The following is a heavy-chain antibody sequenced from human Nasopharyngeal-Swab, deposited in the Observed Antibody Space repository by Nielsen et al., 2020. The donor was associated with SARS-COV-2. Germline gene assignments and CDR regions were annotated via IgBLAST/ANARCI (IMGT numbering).Heavy chain of an antibody. Sequence: GESLKISCSASGFTFSSYAMHWVRQAPGKGLEYVSAISSNGGSTYYADSVKGRFTISRDNSKNTLYLQMSSLRAEDTAVYYCVKASITIFGVVISSYYYYGMDVWGQGTTVTVSS. CDR2: ISSNGGST. CDR3: VKASITIFGVVISSYYYYGMDV. D-gene: IGHD3-3*01. V-gene: IGHV3-64D*06. J-gene: IGHJ6*02. CDR1: GFTFSSYA.